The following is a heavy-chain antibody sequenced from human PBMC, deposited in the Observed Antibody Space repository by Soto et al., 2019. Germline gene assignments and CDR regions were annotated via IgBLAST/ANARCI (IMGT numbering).Heavy chain of an antibody. J-gene: IGHJ4*02. Sequence: QVQLVQSGAEVKKPGASVKVSCKASGYTFSTYYMHWVRQAPGQGYEWMGIINPSGGSTTYAQKCQGRGTMTRDTSTTTVYMELSSRRSEDTAVYYWARYEYSGCYFDYWGQGTLVTVSS. CDR3: ARYEYSGCYFDY. D-gene: IGHD5-18*01. CDR1: GYTFSTYY. V-gene: IGHV1-46*01. CDR2: INPSGGST.